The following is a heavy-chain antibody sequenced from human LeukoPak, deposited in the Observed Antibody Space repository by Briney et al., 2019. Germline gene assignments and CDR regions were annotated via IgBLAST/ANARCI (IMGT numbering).Heavy chain of an antibody. Sequence: SVKVSCKASGGTFSSYAISWVRQAPGQGLEWMGGIIPIFGTANYAQKFQGRVTITADESTSTAYMELSSPRSEDTAVYYCARDQGYSYGSDYWGQGTLVTVSS. CDR2: IIPIFGTA. CDR3: ARDQGYSYGSDY. D-gene: IGHD5-18*01. V-gene: IGHV1-69*01. CDR1: GGTFSSYA. J-gene: IGHJ4*02.